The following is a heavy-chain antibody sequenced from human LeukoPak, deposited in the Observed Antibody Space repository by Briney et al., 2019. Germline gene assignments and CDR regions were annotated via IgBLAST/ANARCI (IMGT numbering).Heavy chain of an antibody. V-gene: IGHV4-59*08. J-gene: IGHJ4*02. CDR3: ARLGAAAGEFDY. CDR1: GGSISGYY. CDR2: IYYSGST. D-gene: IGHD6-13*01. Sequence: SETLSLTCTVSGGSISGYYWTWIRQSPGKGLEWLGYIYYSGSTNYNPSLKSRVTMSVDTSKNQFSLKLSSVTAADTAVYYCARLGAAAGEFDYWGQGTLVTVSS.